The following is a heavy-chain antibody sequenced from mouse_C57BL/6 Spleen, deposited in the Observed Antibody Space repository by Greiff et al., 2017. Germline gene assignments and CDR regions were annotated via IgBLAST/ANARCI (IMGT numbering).Heavy chain of an antibody. V-gene: IGHV1-69*01. CDR1: GYTFTSYW. D-gene: IGHD1-1*01. J-gene: IGHJ3*01. CDR2: IDPSDSYT. CDR3: ARGGVYYYGSSYVNGFAY. Sequence: VQLQQPGAELVMPGASVKLSCKASGYTFTSYWMHWVKQRPGQGLEWIGEIDPSDSYTNYNQKFKGKSTLTVDKSSSTAYMQLSSLTSEDSAVYCGARGGVYYYGSSYVNGFAYWGQGTLVTVSA.